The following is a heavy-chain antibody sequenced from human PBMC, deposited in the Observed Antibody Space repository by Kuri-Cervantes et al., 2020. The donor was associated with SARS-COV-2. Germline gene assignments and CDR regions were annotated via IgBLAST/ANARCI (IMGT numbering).Heavy chain of an antibody. CDR2: ISSSGSTI. J-gene: IGHJ4*02. CDR3: AKDPRIAVAGRGGGFDY. Sequence: GGSLRLSCAAPGFTFSSYEMNWVRQAPGKGLEWVSYISSSGSTIYYADSVKGRFTISRDNAKDSLYLQMNSLRAEDTAVYYCAKDPRIAVAGRGGGFDYWGQGTLVTVSS. CDR1: GFTFSSYE. D-gene: IGHD6-19*01. V-gene: IGHV3-48*03.